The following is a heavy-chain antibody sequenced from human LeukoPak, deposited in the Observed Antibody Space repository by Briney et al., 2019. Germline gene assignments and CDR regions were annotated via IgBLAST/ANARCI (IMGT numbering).Heavy chain of an antibody. CDR1: GGSISSYY. CDR3: ATADILTGSRFDY. V-gene: IGHV4-59*08. J-gene: IGHJ4*02. CDR2: ISYSGGT. D-gene: IGHD3-9*01. Sequence: SETLSLTCTVSGGSISSYYWSWIRQPPRQGLEWIGYISYSGGTNYNPSLNSRVIISVDTSKNQFSLKLTSVTAADTAVYYCATADILTGSRFDYWGQGTLVTVSS.